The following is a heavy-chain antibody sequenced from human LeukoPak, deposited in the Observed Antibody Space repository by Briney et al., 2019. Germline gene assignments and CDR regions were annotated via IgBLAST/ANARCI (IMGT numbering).Heavy chain of an antibody. V-gene: IGHV4-38-2*02. CDR1: GYSISSGYY. Sequence: PSETLSLTCTVSGYSISSGYYWGWIRQPPGKGLEWIGSIYHSGSTYYNPSLKSRVTISVDTSKNQFSLKLSSVTAADTAVYYCARDQGTMGYYDSSGYYHGDYFDYWGQGSLVTVSS. CDR2: IYHSGST. J-gene: IGHJ4*02. CDR3: ARDQGTMGYYDSSGYYHGDYFDY. D-gene: IGHD3-22*01.